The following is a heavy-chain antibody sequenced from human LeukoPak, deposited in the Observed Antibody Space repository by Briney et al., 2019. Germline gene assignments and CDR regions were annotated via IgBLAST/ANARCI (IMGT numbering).Heavy chain of an antibody. Sequence: ASVKVSCKASGYTFTSYGISWVRQAPGQGLEWMGWISAYNGNTNYALKLQGRVTMTTDTSTSTAYMELRSLRSDDTAVYYCARNYYGSGSYYYFDYWGQGTLVTVSS. J-gene: IGHJ4*02. CDR2: ISAYNGNT. CDR3: ARNYYGSGSYYYFDY. CDR1: GYTFTSYG. D-gene: IGHD3-10*01. V-gene: IGHV1-18*01.